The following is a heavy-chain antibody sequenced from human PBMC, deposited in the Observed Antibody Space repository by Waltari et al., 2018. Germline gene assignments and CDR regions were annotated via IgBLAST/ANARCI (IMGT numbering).Heavy chain of an antibody. CDR2: MNPNSGDT. D-gene: IGHD5-12*01. V-gene: IGHV1-8*02. CDR1: GYTFITYD. CDR3: ARWQKETDAFDI. Sequence: QVQLVQSGAEVKNPGASVKVSCKASGYTFITYDMNWVRQAAGQGLEWMGWMNPNSGDTGYAQKFQGRVSMTRDTSVSTAYMELSSLRPEDTAMYYCARWQKETDAFDIWGQGTVVTVSP. J-gene: IGHJ3*02.